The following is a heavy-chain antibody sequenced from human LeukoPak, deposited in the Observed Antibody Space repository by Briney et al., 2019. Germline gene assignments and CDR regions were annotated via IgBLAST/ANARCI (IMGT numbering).Heavy chain of an antibody. CDR3: ARESSSTRLRVLYVDY. J-gene: IGHJ4*02. CDR2: IYTSGST. V-gene: IGHV4-4*07. D-gene: IGHD6-13*01. Sequence: PSETLSLTCTVSGGSLSSYYWSWIRQPAGKGLEWFGRIYTSGSTNYNPSLKSRVTMSVDTSKNQFSLKLSSVTAADTAVYYCARESSSTRLRVLYVDYWGQGTLVTVSS. CDR1: GGSLSSYY.